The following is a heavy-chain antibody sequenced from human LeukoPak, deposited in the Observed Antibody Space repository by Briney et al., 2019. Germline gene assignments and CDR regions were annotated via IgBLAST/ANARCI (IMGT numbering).Heavy chain of an antibody. Sequence: PGGSLRLSCTASGFTFGDYAMSWVRQAPGKGLEWVGFIRGTAYGGTTEYAASMKGRFTISRDDSKSISYLQMNSLKTEDTAVYYCTTAAGVVVNSYYYYYYMDVWGKGTTVTVSS. CDR3: TTAAGVVVNSYYYYYYMDV. CDR1: GFTFGDYA. J-gene: IGHJ6*03. CDR2: IRGTAYGGTT. D-gene: IGHD3-3*01. V-gene: IGHV3-49*04.